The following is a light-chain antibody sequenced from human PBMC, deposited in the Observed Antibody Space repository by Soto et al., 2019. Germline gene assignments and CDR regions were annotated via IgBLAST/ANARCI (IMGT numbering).Light chain of an antibody. CDR2: KAS. CDR1: QSISSW. J-gene: IGKJ1*01. CDR3: QQYISYPWT. Sequence: DIQMTQSPSTLSASVGDGVTITCRASQSISSWLAWYQQKPGKAPKLLIYKASSLESGVPSRFSGSGSGTEFTLTISSLQPDDFASYCCQQYISYPWTFGQGTKVDIK. V-gene: IGKV1-5*03.